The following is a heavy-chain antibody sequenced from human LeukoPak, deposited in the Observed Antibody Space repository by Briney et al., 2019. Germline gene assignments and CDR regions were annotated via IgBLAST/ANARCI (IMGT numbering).Heavy chain of an antibody. Sequence: GGSLRLSCAASGFTFSSYSMNWVRQAPGKGLEWVSSISSSSSYTYYADSVKGRFTISRDNAKNSLYLQMNSLRAEDTAVYYCARVWESYSSSPFDYWGQGTLVTVSS. D-gene: IGHD6-6*01. V-gene: IGHV3-21*01. CDR2: ISSSSSYT. CDR1: GFTFSSYS. J-gene: IGHJ4*02. CDR3: ARVWESYSSSPFDY.